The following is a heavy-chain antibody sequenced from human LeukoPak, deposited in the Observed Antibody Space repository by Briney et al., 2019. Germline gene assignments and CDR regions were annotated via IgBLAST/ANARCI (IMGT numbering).Heavy chain of an antibody. D-gene: IGHD3-22*01. CDR1: GGSISSYY. J-gene: IGHJ3*02. CDR2: ISSSGST. V-gene: IGHV4-4*07. Sequence: PSETLSLTCTVSGGSISSYYWSWIRQPAGKGLEWIGRISSSGSTNYNPSLKSRVTISVDTSQNQFSLKLSSVTAADTAVYFCARGPYSYDSSGAFDIWGQGTMVTVSS. CDR3: ARGPYSYDSSGAFDI.